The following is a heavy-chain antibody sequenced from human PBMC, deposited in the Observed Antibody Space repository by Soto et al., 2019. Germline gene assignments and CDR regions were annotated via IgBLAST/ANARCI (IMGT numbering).Heavy chain of an antibody. J-gene: IGHJ4*02. CDR3: AXQDFRGTTGTT. V-gene: IGHV3-23*01. Sequence: PGGSLRLSCAASGFTFSRYAMGWVRQAPGRGLEWVSVISGSGGNIHYADSVKGRFTISRDNSKNTLYLQMNSLRVEDTAVYNCAXQDFRGTTGTTWGQGTLVTVSS. CDR1: GFTFSRYA. CDR2: ISGSGGNI. D-gene: IGHD1-1*01.